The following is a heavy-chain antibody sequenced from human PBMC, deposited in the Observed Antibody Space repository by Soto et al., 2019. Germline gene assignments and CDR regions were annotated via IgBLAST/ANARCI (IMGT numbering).Heavy chain of an antibody. CDR2: ISAYNGNT. J-gene: IGHJ4*02. CDR1: GYTFTSYG. Sequence: ASVKVSCKASGYTFTSYGISWVRQAPGQGLEWMGWISAYNGNTNYAQKLQGRVTMTTDTSTSTAYMELRSLRSVDTAVYYCARGTSSWYDGDYTSWGQGTLVTVSS. D-gene: IGHD6-13*01. CDR3: ARGTSSWYDGDYTS. V-gene: IGHV1-18*01.